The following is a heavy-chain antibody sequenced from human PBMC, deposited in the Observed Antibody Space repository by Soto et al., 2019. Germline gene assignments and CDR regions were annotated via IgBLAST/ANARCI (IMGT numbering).Heavy chain of an antibody. CDR1: GFTLGDYA. V-gene: IGHV3-49*03. CDR3: TRFVLGTAGVSDY. D-gene: IGHD2-8*01. Sequence: EVQLVESGGDLVQPGRSLRLSCTASGFTLGDYAMSWFRQPPGKGLEWVSFIRSKAYGGTTEYAASVKGRFTISRDDSKSIAYLQMNSLKTEDTAVYYCTRFVLGTAGVSDYWGQGTLVTGSS. CDR2: IRSKAYGGTT. J-gene: IGHJ4*02.